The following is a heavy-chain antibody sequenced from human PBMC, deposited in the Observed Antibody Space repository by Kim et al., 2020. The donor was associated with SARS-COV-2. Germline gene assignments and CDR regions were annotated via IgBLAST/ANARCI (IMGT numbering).Heavy chain of an antibody. V-gene: IGHV4-34*01. Sequence: SETLSLTCAVYGGSFSGYYWSWIRQPPGKGLYWIGEINHSGSTNYNPSLKSRVTISVDTSKNQFSLKLSSVTAADTTVYYCARERGQWLVPFDYWGQGTLVTVSS. CDR3: ARERGQWLVPFDY. D-gene: IGHD6-19*01. CDR2: INHSGST. J-gene: IGHJ4*02. CDR1: GGSFSGYY.